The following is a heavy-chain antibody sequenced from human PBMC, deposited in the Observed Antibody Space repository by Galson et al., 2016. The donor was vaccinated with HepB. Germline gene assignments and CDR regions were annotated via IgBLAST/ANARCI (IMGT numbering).Heavy chain of an antibody. CDR3: AKRLRSSGSGGSKDAFDV. V-gene: IGHV3-23*01. Sequence: SLRLSCAASGFTFSSYAMTWVRQAPGKGLEWVSGINHSGASTYYADSVKGRFTMSRDNSKNTLYLQMNSLRAEDTALYYCAKRLRSSGSGGSKDAFDVWGQGTMVTVSS. CDR1: GFTFSSYA. CDR2: INHSGAST. J-gene: IGHJ3*01. D-gene: IGHD6-19*01.